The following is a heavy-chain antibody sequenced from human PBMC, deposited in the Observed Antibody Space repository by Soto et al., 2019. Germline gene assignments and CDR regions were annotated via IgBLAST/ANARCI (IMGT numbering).Heavy chain of an antibody. J-gene: IGHJ6*03. D-gene: IGHD4-17*01. Sequence: GGSLRLSCAASGFTFSSYWMSWVRQAPGKGLEWVANIKQDGSEKYYVDSVKGRFTISRDNAKNSLYLQMNSLRAEDTAVYYCARLLTSDYLYYYYMDVWGKGTTVTVSS. CDR2: IKQDGSEK. CDR1: GFTFSSYW. CDR3: ARLLTSDYLYYYYMDV. V-gene: IGHV3-7*01.